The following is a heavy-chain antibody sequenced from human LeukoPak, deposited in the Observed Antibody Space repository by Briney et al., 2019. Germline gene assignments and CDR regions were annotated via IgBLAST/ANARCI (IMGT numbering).Heavy chain of an antibody. V-gene: IGHV4-38-2*02. J-gene: IGHJ5*02. CDR2: IYHSGST. CDR3: ARGQAVAGNNWFDP. Sequence: PSETLSLTCTVSGYSISSGYYWGWIRQPPGKGLEWIGSIYHSGSTNYNPSLKSRVTISVDTSKNQFSLKLSSVAAADTAVYYCARGQAVAGNNWFDPWGQGTLVAVSS. D-gene: IGHD6-19*01. CDR1: GYSISSGYY.